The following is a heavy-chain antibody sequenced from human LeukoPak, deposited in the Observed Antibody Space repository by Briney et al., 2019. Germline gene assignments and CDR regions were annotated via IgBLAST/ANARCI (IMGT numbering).Heavy chain of an antibody. CDR3: AKGSTRENWFDP. Sequence: QPGGSLRLSCAASGFTFSSFGMSWVRQAPGKGLEWVSAISGSGDNTYYADSVKGRFTISRDNSKNTLYLQMNSLRAEDTAVYYCAKGSTRENWFDPWGQGTLVTVSS. D-gene: IGHD1-1*01. CDR1: GFTFSSFG. J-gene: IGHJ5*02. V-gene: IGHV3-23*01. CDR2: ISGSGDNT.